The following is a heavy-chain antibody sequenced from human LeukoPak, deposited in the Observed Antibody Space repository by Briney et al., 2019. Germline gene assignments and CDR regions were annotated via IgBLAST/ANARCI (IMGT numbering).Heavy chain of an antibody. CDR1: GFTFSNYA. J-gene: IGHJ4*02. Sequence: GGSLRLSCAASGFTFSNYAMSWVRQAPGKGLEWVAVISYDGSNKYYADSVKGRFTISRDNSKNTLYLQMNSLRAEDTAVYYCAKDRGSGSYTDYYFDYWGQGTLVTVSS. V-gene: IGHV3-30*18. CDR3: AKDRGSGSYTDYYFDY. CDR2: ISYDGSNK. D-gene: IGHD1-26*01.